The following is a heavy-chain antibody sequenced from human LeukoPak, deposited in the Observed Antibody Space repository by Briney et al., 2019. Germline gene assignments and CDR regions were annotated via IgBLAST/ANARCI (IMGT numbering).Heavy chain of an antibody. CDR3: ARDSPITMIVPGEVRFDY. CDR1: GYTFTSYG. Sequence: ASVKVSCKASGYTFTSYGISWVRQAPGKGLEWMGWISAYNGNTNYAKKLQGRITMTTDTSTSTAYMELSSLRSDDTAVYYCARDSPITMIVPGEVRFDYWGQGTLVTVSS. J-gene: IGHJ4*02. CDR2: ISAYNGNT. V-gene: IGHV1-18*01. D-gene: IGHD3-22*01.